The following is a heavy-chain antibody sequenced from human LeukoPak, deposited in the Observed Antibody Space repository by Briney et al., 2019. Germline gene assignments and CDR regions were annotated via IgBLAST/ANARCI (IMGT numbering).Heavy chain of an antibody. Sequence: PGGSLRLSCAASGFSFSNFEMNWVRRAPGKGLEWVSYISSSGETTLYADSVQGRFTISRDNAKNSLYLQMNSLRVDDSALYYCATRRLPHRGPFESWGQGSLVTVSS. V-gene: IGHV3-48*03. CDR2: ISSSGETT. CDR3: ATRRLPHRGPFES. CDR1: GFSFSNFE. J-gene: IGHJ4*02. D-gene: IGHD3-16*01.